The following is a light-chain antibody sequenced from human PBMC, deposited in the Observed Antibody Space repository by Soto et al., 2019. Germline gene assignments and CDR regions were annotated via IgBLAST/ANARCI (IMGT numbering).Light chain of an antibody. CDR1: SSDVGGYNY. V-gene: IGLV2-14*01. J-gene: IGLJ2*01. Sequence: QSVLTQPASVSGSPGQSITISCTGTSSDVGGYNYVSWYQQHPGTAPKLMIYEVSNRPSGVSNRFSGSKSGNTASLTISGLQAEDEAEYYCSSYTSISTHVVFGGGTKLTVL. CDR3: SSYTSISTHVV. CDR2: EVS.